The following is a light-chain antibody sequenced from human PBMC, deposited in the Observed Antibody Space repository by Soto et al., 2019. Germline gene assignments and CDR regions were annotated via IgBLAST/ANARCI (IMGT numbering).Light chain of an antibody. CDR3: CSYAGSYTLYV. Sequence: QSVLTQPRSVSGSPGQSVTISCTGTSSDVGGYNYVFWYQQHPGKAPKLMIYDVSKRPSGVPDRFSGSKSGNTASLTISGLQAEDEADYYCCSYAGSYTLYVFGTGTKVTVL. CDR2: DVS. V-gene: IGLV2-11*01. J-gene: IGLJ1*01. CDR1: SSDVGGYNY.